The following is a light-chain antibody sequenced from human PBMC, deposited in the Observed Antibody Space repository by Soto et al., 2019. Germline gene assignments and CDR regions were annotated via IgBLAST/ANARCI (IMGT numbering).Light chain of an antibody. V-gene: IGLV1-44*01. Sequence: QPVLTQPPSASGTPGQRVTISCSGSTSNVGTNSVIWYQQLPGLAPKLLLYINNHRPSGVPVRFSGSKSGTSASRAISGRQAEDEADYYCAAWDDSLNGHAVFGGGTQLTVL. CDR2: INN. CDR1: TSNVGTNS. CDR3: AAWDDSLNGHAV. J-gene: IGLJ7*01.